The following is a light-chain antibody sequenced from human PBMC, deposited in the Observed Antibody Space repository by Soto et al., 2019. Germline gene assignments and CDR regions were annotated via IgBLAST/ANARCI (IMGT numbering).Light chain of an antibody. Sequence: DIQMTQSPSSLSASVGDRVTITCRASQSISSYLNWYQQKPGKAPKLLIYAASSLQSGVPSRFSGCGSGTDFTLTISSLQPESFAPSYCQQSYSTPFTVGPGTKVDIK. CDR2: AAS. J-gene: IGKJ3*01. V-gene: IGKV1-39*01. CDR3: QQSYSTPFT. CDR1: QSISSY.